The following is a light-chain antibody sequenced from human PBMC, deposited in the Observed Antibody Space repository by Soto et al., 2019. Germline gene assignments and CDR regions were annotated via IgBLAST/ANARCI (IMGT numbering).Light chain of an antibody. CDR3: VAWDDSLNGYVV. CDR2: SNN. V-gene: IGLV1-44*01. CDR1: SSNIGSNT. J-gene: IGLJ2*01. Sequence: QSALTQPPSASGTPGQRVTISCSGSSSNIGSNTVNWYQQLPGTAPKLVIYSNNQRPSEVPDRFSGSKSGTSASLAISGLQSEDEADYYCVAWDDSLNGYVVFGGGTKVTVL.